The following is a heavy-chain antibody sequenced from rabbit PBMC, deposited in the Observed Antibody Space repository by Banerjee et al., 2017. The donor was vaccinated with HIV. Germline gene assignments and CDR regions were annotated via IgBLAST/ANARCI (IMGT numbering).Heavy chain of an antibody. V-gene: IGHV1S47*01. CDR1: GIDFSHYG. Sequence: QEQVVEFGGGLVTLGGSLKLSCKASGIDFSHYGISWVRQVLGKGLEWVACIYNGDGSTYYARWVNGRFTISDHNAQNTLYLQLNSLTAADTATYFCVSYDDYGDRNLWGPGTL. D-gene: IGHD2-1*01. CDR2: IYNGDGST. CDR3: VSYDDYGDRNL. J-gene: IGHJ4*01.